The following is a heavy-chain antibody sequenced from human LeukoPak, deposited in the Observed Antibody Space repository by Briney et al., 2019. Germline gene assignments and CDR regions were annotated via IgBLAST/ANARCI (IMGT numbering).Heavy chain of an antibody. D-gene: IGHD3-22*01. V-gene: IGHV3-48*03. Sequence: GGSLRLSCAASGFTFSSYEMNWVRQAPGKGLEWVSYISSSGSTIYYADSVKGRFTISRDNAKNSLYLQMNSLRAEDTAFYYCARRTFYYDSGGYRYYFDYWGQGTLVTVSS. CDR2: ISSSGSTI. CDR3: ARRTFYYDSGGYRYYFDY. J-gene: IGHJ4*02. CDR1: GFTFSSYE.